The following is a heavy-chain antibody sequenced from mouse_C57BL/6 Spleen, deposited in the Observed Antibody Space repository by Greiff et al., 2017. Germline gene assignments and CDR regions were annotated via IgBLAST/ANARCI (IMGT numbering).Heavy chain of an antibody. CDR1: GYPFTSYW. D-gene: IGHD1-1*01. CDR3: ARSVTTVVEGYFDV. J-gene: IGHJ1*03. Sequence: QVQLQQPGAELVKPGASVKLSCKASGYPFTSYWMHWVKQRPGQGLEWIGMIHPNSGSTNYNEKFKSKATLTVDKSSSTAYMQLSSLTSEDSAVYYCARSVTTVVEGYFDVWGTGTTVTVSS. V-gene: IGHV1-64*01. CDR2: IHPNSGST.